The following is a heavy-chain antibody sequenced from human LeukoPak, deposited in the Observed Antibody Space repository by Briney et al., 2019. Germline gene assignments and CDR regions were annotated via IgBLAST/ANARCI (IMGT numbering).Heavy chain of an antibody. CDR1: GYTFTSYY. Sequence: ASVKVSCKASGYTFTSYYMHWVRQAPGQGLEWMGIINPSGGSTTYAQNHQGRVTITKDTATGTVYIELSSLRSEYPAVYYCTRASVAGRGFDYWGQGTLVTVSS. CDR2: INPSGGST. J-gene: IGHJ4*02. V-gene: IGHV1-46*03. D-gene: IGHD6-19*01. CDR3: TRASVAGRGFDY.